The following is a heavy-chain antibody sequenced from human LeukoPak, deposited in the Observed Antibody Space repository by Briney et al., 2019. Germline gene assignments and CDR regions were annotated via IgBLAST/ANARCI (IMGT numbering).Heavy chain of an antibody. V-gene: IGHV3-30*04. D-gene: IGHD3-3*01. J-gene: IGHJ6*02. CDR2: ISYDGSNK. Sequence: GGSLRLSCAASGFTFSSYAMHWVRQAPGKGLEWVAVISYDGSNKYYADSVKGRFTISRDNSKNTLYLQMNSLRAEDTAVYYCAKDLAAANDFWSGHYTGMGYYYGMDVWGQGTTVTVSS. CDR3: AKDLAAANDFWSGHYTGMGYYYGMDV. CDR1: GFTFSSYA.